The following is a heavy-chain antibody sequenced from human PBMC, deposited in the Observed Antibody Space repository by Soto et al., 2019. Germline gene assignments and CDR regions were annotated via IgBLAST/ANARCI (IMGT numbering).Heavy chain of an antibody. CDR3: AKDATYYDFWSGYPPSDY. V-gene: IGHV3-30*18. Sequence: GGSLRLSCAASGFTFSSYGTHWVRQAPGKGLEWVAVISYDGSNKYYADSVKGRFTISRDNSKNTLYLQMNSLRAEDTAVYYCAKDATYYDFWSGYPPSDYWGQGTLVTVSS. CDR1: GFTFSSYG. J-gene: IGHJ4*02. CDR2: ISYDGSNK. D-gene: IGHD3-3*01.